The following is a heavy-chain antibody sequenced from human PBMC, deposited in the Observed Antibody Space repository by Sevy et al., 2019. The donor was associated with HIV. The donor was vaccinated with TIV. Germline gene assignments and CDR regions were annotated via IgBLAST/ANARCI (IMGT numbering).Heavy chain of an antibody. CDR1: GLTFSIYA. CDR3: AEDQGDYVWGTFRDY. Sequence: GGSLRLSCVASGLTFSIYAMSWVRQAPGKGLEWVSGLSGSGGSTYYADSVKGRFTISRDNSKNTLYLQMNSLRAEDTAVYYCAEDQGDYVWGTFRDYWGQGTLVTVSS. J-gene: IGHJ4*02. D-gene: IGHD3-16*02. CDR2: LSGSGGST. V-gene: IGHV3-23*01.